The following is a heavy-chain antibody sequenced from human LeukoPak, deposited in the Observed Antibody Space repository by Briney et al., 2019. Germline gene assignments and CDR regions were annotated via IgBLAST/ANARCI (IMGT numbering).Heavy chain of an antibody. V-gene: IGHV4-59*01. CDR1: RGSISGYS. CDR2: IYYSGDT. CDR3: VRGPYGASISKWFDP. Sequence: PSETLSLTCTVSRGSISGYSWSWIPQSPGGGLEWIGYIYYSGDTAYNPSLRSRVTLSVDTSKNQFSLQLRSVTTADTAVYYCVRGPYGASISKWFDPWGQGTQVIVSP. D-gene: IGHD4/OR15-4a*01. J-gene: IGHJ5*02.